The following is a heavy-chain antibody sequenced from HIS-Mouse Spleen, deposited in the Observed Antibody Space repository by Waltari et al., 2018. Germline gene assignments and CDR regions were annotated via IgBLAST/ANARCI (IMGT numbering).Heavy chain of an antibody. V-gene: IGHV4-39*07. CDR1: GGSISSSSYY. CDR3: AREIPYSSSWYDWYFDL. Sequence: QLQLQESGPGLVKPSETLSLTCTVTGGSISSSSYYWGWLRQPPGKGLEGIGSIYYSGSTYYNPSLKSRVTISVDTSKNQFSLKLSSVTAADTAVYYCAREIPYSSSWYDWYFDLWGRGTLVTVSS. J-gene: IGHJ2*01. D-gene: IGHD6-13*01. CDR2: IYYSGST.